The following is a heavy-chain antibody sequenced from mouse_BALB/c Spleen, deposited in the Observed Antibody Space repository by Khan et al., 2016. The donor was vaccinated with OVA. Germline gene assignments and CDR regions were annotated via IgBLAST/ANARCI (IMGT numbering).Heavy chain of an antibody. J-gene: IGHJ4*01. D-gene: IGHD1-1*01. CDR3: ARQPCYYEVSAMDY. CDR1: GFTFSSYG. V-gene: IGHV5-6*01. Sequence: EVKLVESGGDLVKPGGSLKLSCAASGFTFSSYGMSWVRQTPDKRLEWVAAISSGGSYTYYPDSLKGRFTISRDNAKNTLYLQMSMLKSEDTAMYYCARQPCYYEVSAMDYWGQGTAVTVSS. CDR2: ISSGGSYT.